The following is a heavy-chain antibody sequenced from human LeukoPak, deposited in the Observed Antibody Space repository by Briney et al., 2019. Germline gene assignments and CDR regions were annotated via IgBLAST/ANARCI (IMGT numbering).Heavy chain of an antibody. J-gene: IGHJ4*02. CDR2: IYSGGST. V-gene: IGHV3-53*01. Sequence: GRSLRLSCAASGFTVSSNYMSWVRQAPGKGLEWVSVIYSGGSTYYADSVKGRFTISRDNSKNTLYLQMNSLRAEDTAVYYCASQPLVGATRDYWGQGTLVTVSS. D-gene: IGHD1-26*01. CDR3: ASQPLVGATRDY. CDR1: GFTVSSNY.